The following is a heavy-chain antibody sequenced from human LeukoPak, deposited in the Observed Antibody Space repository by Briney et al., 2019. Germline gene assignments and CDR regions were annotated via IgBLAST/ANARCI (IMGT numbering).Heavy chain of an antibody. CDR3: ARVRGLAAGALY. J-gene: IGHJ4*02. CDR1: GFTFSDYY. V-gene: IGHV3-11*01. D-gene: IGHD6-13*01. CDR2: ISSSGAIV. Sequence: GGALRLSCAASGFTFSDYYMSWIRQAPGKGLEWISSISSSGAIVFYPDSVKGRFTISRDNANNSLYLQIHSLRAEDTAVYYCARVRGLAAGALYWGQGILVTVSS.